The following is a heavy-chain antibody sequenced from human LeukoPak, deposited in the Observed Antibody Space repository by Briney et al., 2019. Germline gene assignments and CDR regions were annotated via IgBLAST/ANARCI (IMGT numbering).Heavy chain of an antibody. CDR2: INPNSGGT. CDR3: ARASSSWPAYYFDY. V-gene: IGHV1-2*02. Sequence: ASVKVSCKASGYTFTGYYIHWVRQAPGQGLEWMAWINPNSGGTNYAQKFQGRVTMTRDTSISTAYIELSRLRSDDTAVYYCARASSSWPAYYFDYWGQGTLVTVSS. J-gene: IGHJ4*02. CDR1: GYTFTGYY. D-gene: IGHD6-13*01.